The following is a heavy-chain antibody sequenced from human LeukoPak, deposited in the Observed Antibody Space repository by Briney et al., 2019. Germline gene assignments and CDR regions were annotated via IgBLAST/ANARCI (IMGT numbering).Heavy chain of an antibody. D-gene: IGHD3-22*01. CDR1: GASIISSTYY. CDR3: VRHFYYFDTSGYSNFDS. CDR2: VYYSGTA. V-gene: IGHV4-39*01. Sequence: PSETLSLTCTVSGASIISSTYYWGWVRQPPGKGLEYVGSVYYSGTASYNPSLKSRLTISVDTSKTQFSLKLSSVTATDTAMYYCVRHFYYFDTSGYSNFDSWGQGSLVTVSS. J-gene: IGHJ4*02.